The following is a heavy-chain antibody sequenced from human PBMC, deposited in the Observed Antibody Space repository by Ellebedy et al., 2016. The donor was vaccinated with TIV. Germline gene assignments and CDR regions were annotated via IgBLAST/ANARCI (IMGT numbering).Heavy chain of an antibody. CDR2: ITDSGDNT. CDR1: GLTFSSHA. CDR3: ARDPVGVGPAFDI. D-gene: IGHD4-23*01. J-gene: IGHJ3*02. V-gene: IGHV3-23*01. Sequence: GESLKIPCAASGLTFSSHAMSWVRQAPGKGLEWVASITDSGDNTYYADSVKGRFTISRDNYKNTLDLQMNSLRAEDTAVYYCARDPVGVGPAFDIWGQGTMVTVSS.